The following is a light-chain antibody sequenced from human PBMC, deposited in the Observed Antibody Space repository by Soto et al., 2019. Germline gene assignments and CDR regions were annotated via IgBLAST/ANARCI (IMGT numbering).Light chain of an antibody. CDR1: SSNIGSNY. CDR2: RNN. V-gene: IGLV1-47*01. J-gene: IGLJ3*02. Sequence: QSVLTQPPSASGTPGQRVTITYSGSSSNIGSNYVYWYQQLPGTAPKLLIYRNNQRPSGVPDRFSGSKSGTSASLAISGLRSEDEADYYCAAWDDSQSGWVFGGGTKLTVL. CDR3: AAWDDSQSGWV.